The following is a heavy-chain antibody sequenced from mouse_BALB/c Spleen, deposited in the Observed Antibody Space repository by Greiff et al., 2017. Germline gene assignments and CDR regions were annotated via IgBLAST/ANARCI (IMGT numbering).Heavy chain of an antibody. Sequence: EVKLMESGGGLVKPGGSLKLSCAASGFTFSSYTMSWVRQTPEKRLEWVATISSGGGNTYYPDSVKGRFTISRDNAKNNLYLQMSSLRSEDTALYYCARLPLIYYDYGAFDYWGQGTTLTVSS. CDR1: GFTFSSYT. J-gene: IGHJ2*01. CDR3: ARLPLIYYDYGAFDY. V-gene: IGHV5-9*03. CDR2: ISSGGGNT. D-gene: IGHD2-4*01.